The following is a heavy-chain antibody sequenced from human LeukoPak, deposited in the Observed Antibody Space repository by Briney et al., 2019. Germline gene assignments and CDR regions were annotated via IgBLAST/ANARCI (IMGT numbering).Heavy chain of an antibody. CDR3: ARVAGRMVSSSWYEDAFDI. CDR2: IWFDGSDK. J-gene: IGHJ3*02. D-gene: IGHD6-13*01. Sequence: QAGRSLRLSCAVSGFTFSSYGMHWVRQAPGKGLEWVAVIWFDGSDKYYADSVKGRFTISRDNSKNTLYLQMNSLRAEDTAVYYCARVAGRMVSSSWYEDAFDIWGQGTMVTVSS. V-gene: IGHV3-33*01. CDR1: GFTFSSYG.